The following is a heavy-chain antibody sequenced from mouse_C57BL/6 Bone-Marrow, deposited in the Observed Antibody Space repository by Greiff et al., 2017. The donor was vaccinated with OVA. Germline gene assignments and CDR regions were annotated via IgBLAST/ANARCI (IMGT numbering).Heavy chain of an antibody. CDR2: IDPETGGT. CDR1: GYTFTDYE. J-gene: IGHJ3*01. Sequence: QVQLQQSGAELVRPGASVTLSCKASGYTFTDYEMHWVKQTPVHGLEWIGAIDPETGGTAYNQKFKGKAILTADKSSSTAYMELRSLTSEDSAVYYCTRGDTTVVEEFAYWGQGTRVTVSA. CDR3: TRGDTTVVEEFAY. D-gene: IGHD1-1*01. V-gene: IGHV1-15*01.